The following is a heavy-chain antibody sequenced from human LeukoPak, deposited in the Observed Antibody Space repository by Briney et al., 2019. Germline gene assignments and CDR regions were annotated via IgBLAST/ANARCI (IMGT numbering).Heavy chain of an antibody. J-gene: IGHJ4*02. CDR1: GYTFTSYG. Sequence: GASVKVSCKASGYTFTSYGISWVRQAPGQGLEWMGGIIPIFGTANYAQKFQGRVTITADESTSTVYMELSSLRSEDTAVYYCARDSEVRRNLWHYWGQGTLVTVSS. CDR2: IIPIFGTA. CDR3: ARDSEVRRNLWHY. V-gene: IGHV1-69*13. D-gene: IGHD3-10*01.